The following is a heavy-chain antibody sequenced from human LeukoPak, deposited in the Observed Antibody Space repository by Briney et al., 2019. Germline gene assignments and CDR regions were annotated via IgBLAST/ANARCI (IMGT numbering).Heavy chain of an antibody. CDR2: IIPIFGTA. CDR1: GGTFSSYA. Sequence: ASVKVSCKASGGTFSSYAISWVRQAPGQGLEWMGGIIPIFGTANYAQKFQGRVTITADESTSTAYMELSSLRSEDTAVYYCARDGFTVTTSSGLNWFDPWGQGTLVTVSS. D-gene: IGHD4-11*01. CDR3: ARDGFTVTTSSGLNWFDP. V-gene: IGHV1-69*13. J-gene: IGHJ5*02.